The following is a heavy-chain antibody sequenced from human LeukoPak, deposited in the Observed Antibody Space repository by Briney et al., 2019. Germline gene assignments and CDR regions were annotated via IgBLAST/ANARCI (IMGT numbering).Heavy chain of an antibody. D-gene: IGHD1-14*01. Sequence: SETLSLTCSVSGGSVSSYYWSWIRQCPGKGLECIGYIHNSGRTNYNPSLKSRVTGFVDTSKNQVSLRLSSVTAADTAVYYCARHGTISSESYFDYWGQGALVTVSS. CDR2: IHNSGRT. V-gene: IGHV4-59*08. CDR3: ARHGTISSESYFDY. CDR1: GGSVSSYY. J-gene: IGHJ4*02.